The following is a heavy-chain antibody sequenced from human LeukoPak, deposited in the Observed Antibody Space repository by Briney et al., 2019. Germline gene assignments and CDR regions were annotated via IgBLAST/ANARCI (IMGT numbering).Heavy chain of an antibody. Sequence: PGGSLRLSCAASGFTFSTCAMHWVRQAPGKGLEYVAAISGNGDSTYYANSVKGRFTISRDNSKNELYLQMRSLRAEDMAVYYCARDNGAPDSAFDYWGQGALVTVSS. V-gene: IGHV3-64*01. D-gene: IGHD2-8*01. CDR1: GFTFSTCA. CDR2: ISGNGDST. CDR3: ARDNGAPDSAFDY. J-gene: IGHJ4*02.